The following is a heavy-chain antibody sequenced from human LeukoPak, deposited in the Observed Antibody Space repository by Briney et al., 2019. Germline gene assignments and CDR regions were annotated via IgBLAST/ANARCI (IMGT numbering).Heavy chain of an antibody. CDR2: IYSGGST. CDR1: GFTVSSNY. J-gene: IGHJ6*03. CDR3: AKDLWSSTSGYYYYMDV. D-gene: IGHD2-2*01. V-gene: IGHV3-53*01. Sequence: GGSLRLSCAASGFTVSSNYMSWVRQAPGKGLEWVSVIYSGGSTYYADSVKGRFSITRDNSRDSLYLQMSSLRVGDSAVYYCAKDLWSSTSGYYYYMDVWGRGTTVTVSS.